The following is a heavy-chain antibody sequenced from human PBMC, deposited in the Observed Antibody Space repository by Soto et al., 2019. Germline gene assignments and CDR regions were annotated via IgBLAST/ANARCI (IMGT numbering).Heavy chain of an antibody. CDR3: AWGTVNRIYYCYYGMDV. Sequence: SVKVSCKASGGTFSSYAISWVRQAPGQGLEWMGGIIPIFGTANYAQKLQGRVTITADESTSTAYMELSSLRSEDTAVYYCAWGTVNRIYYCYYGMDVWGQGTTVTVS. CDR1: GGTFSSYA. V-gene: IGHV1-69*13. J-gene: IGHJ6*02. CDR2: IIPIFGTA. D-gene: IGHD3-16*01.